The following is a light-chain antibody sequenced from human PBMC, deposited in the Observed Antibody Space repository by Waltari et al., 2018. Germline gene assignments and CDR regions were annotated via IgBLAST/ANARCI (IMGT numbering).Light chain of an antibody. CDR1: QSLLHSDGKTY. Sequence: DPVMTQTPLSLSVTPGQPASISCKSSQSLLHSDGKTYLYWYVQKAGQSPRLLMFEVSTRFSGVPDRFSGSGSGTDFTLKISRVEAEDVGVYCCMEGKHLPRAFGQGTKLEIK. J-gene: IGKJ2*01. CDR2: EVS. CDR3: MEGKHLPRA. V-gene: IGKV2-29*02.